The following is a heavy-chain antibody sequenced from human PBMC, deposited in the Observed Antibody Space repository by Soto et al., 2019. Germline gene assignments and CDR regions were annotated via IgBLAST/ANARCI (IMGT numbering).Heavy chain of an antibody. J-gene: IGHJ6*01. CDR1: GGFIDSGAYY. Sequence: QVQLQESGPGLVRPSQTLSLTCTVSGGFIDSGAYYWSWIRQPPGKGLEWIGYIYYDGNSYYNPSLKGPMTISVDTSKNQFALKSRSVTAADTAVYYCVRDVPPAAIPPYPSAMDARGKGTTVTVSS. D-gene: IGHD2-2*02. CDR2: IYYDGNS. V-gene: IGHV4-30-4*01. CDR3: VRDVPPAAIPPYPSAMDA.